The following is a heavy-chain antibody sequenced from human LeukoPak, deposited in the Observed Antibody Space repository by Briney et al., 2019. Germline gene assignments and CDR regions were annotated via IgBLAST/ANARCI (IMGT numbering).Heavy chain of an antibody. V-gene: IGHV1-69*04. D-gene: IGHD6-25*01. J-gene: IGHJ6*03. CDR1: GGTFSSYA. CDR2: IIPILGIA. CDR3: ARVPGGNYYMDV. Sequence: SVKVSCKASGGTFSSYAISWVRQAPGQGLEWMGRIIPILGIANYAQKFQGRVTITADKSTSTAYMELSSLRSEDTAVYYCARVPGGNYYMDVWGKGTTVTVSS.